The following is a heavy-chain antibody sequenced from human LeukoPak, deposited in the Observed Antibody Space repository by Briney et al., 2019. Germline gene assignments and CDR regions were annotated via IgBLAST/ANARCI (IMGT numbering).Heavy chain of an antibody. Sequence: ASVKVSCKASGYTFTGYYMHWVRQAPGQGLEWMGWINPNSGGTNYAQKFQGRVTMTRDTSISTAYMELSRLRSDDTAVYYCARSNYYDSSGLLGDVPWGQGTLVTVSS. J-gene: IGHJ5*02. D-gene: IGHD3-22*01. CDR3: ARSNYYDSSGLLGDVP. CDR1: GYTFTGYY. V-gene: IGHV1-2*02. CDR2: INPNSGGT.